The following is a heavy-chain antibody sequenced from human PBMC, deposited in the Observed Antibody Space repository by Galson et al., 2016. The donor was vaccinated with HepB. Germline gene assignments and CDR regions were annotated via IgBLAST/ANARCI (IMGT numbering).Heavy chain of an antibody. D-gene: IGHD3-22*01. Sequence: SVKVSCKASGGTFSSYAISWVRQAPGQGLEWMGGIIPILGIANYAQKFQGRVTITADKSTSTAYMELSSLRSEDTAVYYCARFRGTVVVNYYYGMDVWGQGTTVTVSS. CDR2: IIPILGIA. V-gene: IGHV1-69*10. CDR1: GGTFSSYA. J-gene: IGHJ6*02. CDR3: ARFRGTVVVNYYYGMDV.